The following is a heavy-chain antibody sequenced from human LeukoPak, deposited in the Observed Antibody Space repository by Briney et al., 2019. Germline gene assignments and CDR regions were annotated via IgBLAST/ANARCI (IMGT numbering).Heavy chain of an antibody. CDR3: ARASAVAANLYYFDY. Sequence: ASVKVSCKASGYTFTSYDINWVRQATGQGLEWMGWMNPNSGNTGYAQKFQGRVTMTRNTSISTAYMELRSLRSDDTAVYYCARASAVAANLYYFDYWGQGTLVTVSS. J-gene: IGHJ4*02. D-gene: IGHD6-19*01. CDR1: GYTFTSYD. CDR2: MNPNSGNT. V-gene: IGHV1-8*01.